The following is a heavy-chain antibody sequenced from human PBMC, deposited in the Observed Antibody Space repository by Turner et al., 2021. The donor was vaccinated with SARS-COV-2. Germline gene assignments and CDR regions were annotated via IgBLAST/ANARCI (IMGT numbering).Heavy chain of an antibody. D-gene: IGHD3-22*01. CDR2: ITYDGRNK. CDR3: ARERSGYYAEY. CDR1: GLRFSNYA. Sequence: VRLVGSGGGVVRPGGSLRRACAASGLRFSNYAMDWVRQAEGKGLECVAIITYDGRNKYYADFVKGRFTISREQSKNTLYLQMNSLSPDDTAIDYCARERSGYYAEYWGQGTLVTVSS. J-gene: IGHJ4*02. V-gene: IGHV3-30*04.